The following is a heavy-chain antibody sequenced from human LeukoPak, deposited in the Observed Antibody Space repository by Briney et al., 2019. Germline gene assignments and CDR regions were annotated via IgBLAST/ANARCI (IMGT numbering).Heavy chain of an antibody. CDR3: ARGVGGYSSGWYDY. D-gene: IGHD6-19*01. CDR1: GYTFTSYG. V-gene: IGHV1-18*01. J-gene: IGHJ4*02. Sequence: ASVKVSCKASGYTFTSYGISWVRQAPGQGLEWMGWISAYNGNTNYAQKLQGRVTITADKSTSTAYMELSSLRSEDTAVYYCARGVGGYSSGWYDYWGQGTLVTVSS. CDR2: ISAYNGNT.